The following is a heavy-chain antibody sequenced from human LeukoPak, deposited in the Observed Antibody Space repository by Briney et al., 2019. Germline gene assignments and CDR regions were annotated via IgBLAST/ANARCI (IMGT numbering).Heavy chain of an antibody. CDR3: LRGDRRDY. J-gene: IGHJ4*02. CDR2: LDSRGAHI. V-gene: IGHV3-21*06. CDR1: GFTFSSYW. Sequence: GRSLRLSCAASGFTFSSYWMSWARQAPGKGLEWLSSLDSRGAHIFHADSVERRFIISRDNAKNSLYLQMNSLRVEDTAVYYCLRGDRRDYWGQGTLVTVSS.